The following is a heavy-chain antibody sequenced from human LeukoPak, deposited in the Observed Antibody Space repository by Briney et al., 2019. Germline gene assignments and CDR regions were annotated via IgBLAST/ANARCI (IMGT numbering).Heavy chain of an antibody. CDR2: IYYSGST. V-gene: IGHV4-59*01. CDR1: GGSISSYY. CDR3: ARLQQLVPYYYYGMDV. Sequence: PSETQSLTCTVSGGSISSYYWSWIRQPPGKGLEWIGYIYYSGSTNYNPSLKSRVTISVDTSKNQFSLKLSSVTAADTAVYYCARLQQLVPYYYYGMDVWGKGTTVTVSS. D-gene: IGHD6-13*01. J-gene: IGHJ6*04.